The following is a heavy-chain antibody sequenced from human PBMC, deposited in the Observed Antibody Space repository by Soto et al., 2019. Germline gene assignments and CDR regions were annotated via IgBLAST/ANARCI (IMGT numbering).Heavy chain of an antibody. J-gene: IGHJ4*02. CDR1: GYTLTDYY. CDR2: INPNRGDT. CDR3: ARQYDLTVS. Sequence: ASLKVSCKTSGYTLTDYYIHWVREAGGQGLEWMGWINPNRGDTTFAQRFQDTVTMTRDTSISKAFTEVSRMTCNDTPLYYCARQYDLTVSGAQGTRVTV. D-gene: IGHD3-3*01. V-gene: IGHV1-2*02.